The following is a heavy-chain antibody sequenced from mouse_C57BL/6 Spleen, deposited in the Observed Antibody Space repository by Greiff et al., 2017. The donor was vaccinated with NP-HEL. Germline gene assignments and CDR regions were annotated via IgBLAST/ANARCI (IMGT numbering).Heavy chain of an antibody. V-gene: IGHV1-61*01. Sequence: QVQLQQPGAELVRPGSSVKLSCKASGYTFTSYWMDWVKQRPGQGLEWIGNIYPSDSETHYNQKFKDKATLTVDKSSSTAYMQLSSLTSEDSAVYYCARRITTAAGNWYFDVWGTGTTVTVSS. CDR3: ARRITTAAGNWYFDV. J-gene: IGHJ1*03. CDR1: GYTFTSYW. D-gene: IGHD1-2*01. CDR2: IYPSDSET.